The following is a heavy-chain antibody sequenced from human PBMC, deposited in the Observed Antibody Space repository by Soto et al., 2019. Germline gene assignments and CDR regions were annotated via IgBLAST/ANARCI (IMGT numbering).Heavy chain of an antibody. CDR1: GFTFSSYA. CDR2: ISYDGSNK. D-gene: IGHD3-22*01. V-gene: IGHV3-30-3*01. Sequence: GGSLRLSCAASGFTFSSYAMHWVRQAPGKGLEWVAVISYDGSNKYYADSVKGRFTISRDNSKNTLYLQMNSLRAEDTAVYYCARVGRAYYYDSSGYPGWDDIWGQGTMVTVSS. J-gene: IGHJ3*02. CDR3: ARVGRAYYYDSSGYPGWDDI.